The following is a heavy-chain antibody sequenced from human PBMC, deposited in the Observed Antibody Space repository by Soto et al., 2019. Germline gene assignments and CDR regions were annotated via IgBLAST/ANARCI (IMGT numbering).Heavy chain of an antibody. CDR1: GFTFNHYA. V-gene: IGHV3-23*01. Sequence: VQLLESGGGLVQPGGSLRLACTASGFTFNHYAMSWVRQAPGKGLEWVSAVSGRGGSTKYAESVKGLFIISRDYSNRTLYLQMDSPRGEDTAVYYCAKDSSVTTSLYYYYYGFDVWGQGTTVTVSS. D-gene: IGHD4-17*01. J-gene: IGHJ6*02. CDR3: AKDSSVTTSLYYYYYGFDV. CDR2: VSGRGGST.